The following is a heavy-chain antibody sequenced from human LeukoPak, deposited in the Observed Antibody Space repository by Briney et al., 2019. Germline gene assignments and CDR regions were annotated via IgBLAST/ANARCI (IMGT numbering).Heavy chain of an antibody. CDR3: AKVDYGDYYNDAFDI. CDR1: GGSFSAYY. D-gene: IGHD4-17*01. Sequence: SETLSLTCAVYGGSFSAYYWTWICQPPGKGLEWIGEINHSGSTNYNPSLKSRVTISVDTSKNQFSLKLSSLTAADTAVYYCAKVDYGDYYNDAFDIWGQGTMVTVSS. V-gene: IGHV4-34*01. CDR2: INHSGST. J-gene: IGHJ3*02.